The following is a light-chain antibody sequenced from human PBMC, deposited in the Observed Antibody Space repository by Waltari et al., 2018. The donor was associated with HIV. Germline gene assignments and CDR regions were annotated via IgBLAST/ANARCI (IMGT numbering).Light chain of an antibody. CDR2: GAS. J-gene: IGKJ2*01. CDR1: QSVSSRY. CDR3: PQYGSSPQT. Sequence: EIVWTQSPGTLSLSPGERATLSCRASQSVSSRYLAWYQQKSGQAPRLLIYGASSRATGIPDRFSGSVSGIDFTLPLSRLAPEDFAVYYCPQYGSSPQTFGQGTQLEL. V-gene: IGKV3-20*01.